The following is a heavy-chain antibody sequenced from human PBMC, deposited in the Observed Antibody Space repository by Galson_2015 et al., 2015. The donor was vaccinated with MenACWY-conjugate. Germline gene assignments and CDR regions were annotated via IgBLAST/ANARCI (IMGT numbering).Heavy chain of an antibody. Sequence: QSGAEVKKPGESLKIPCKGSGYTFTNNWIGWVRQMPGKGLEWMGIMNPVDSETRYSPSFQGQVAISADKSISTTFLEWSSLKASDTAVYYCARGAQGYFDYWGQGALVTVSS. CDR2: MNPVDSET. D-gene: IGHD3-16*01. J-gene: IGHJ4*02. CDR1: GYTFTNNW. V-gene: IGHV5-51*01. CDR3: ARGAQGYFDY.